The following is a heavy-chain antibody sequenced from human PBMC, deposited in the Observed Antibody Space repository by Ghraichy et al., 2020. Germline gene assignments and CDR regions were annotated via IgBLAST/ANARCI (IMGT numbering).Heavy chain of an antibody. D-gene: IGHD2-15*01. CDR3: ASPSLEAFDY. J-gene: IGHJ4*02. Sequence: SETLSLTCTVSGGSISSSSYYWGWIRQPPGKGLEWIGSIYYSGSTYYNPSLKSRVTISVDTSKNQFSLKLSSVTAADTAVYYCASPSLEAFDYWGQGTLVTVSS. V-gene: IGHV4-39*07. CDR1: GGSISSSSYY. CDR2: IYYSGST.